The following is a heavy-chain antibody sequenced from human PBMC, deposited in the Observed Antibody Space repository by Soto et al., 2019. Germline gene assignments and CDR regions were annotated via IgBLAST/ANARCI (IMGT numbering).Heavy chain of an antibody. V-gene: IGHV4-31*03. D-gene: IGHD2-15*01. J-gene: IGHJ2*01. CDR1: GGSISSGGYY. CDR3: ARGRVVVVAATLWYFDL. Sequence: QVQLQESGPGLVKPSQTLSLTCTVSGGSISSGGYYWSWIRQHPGKGLEWIGYIYYSGRTYYNPSIKSRVTISVDTSKNQFSLKLSSVTAADTAVYYCARGRVVVVAATLWYFDLWGRGTLVTVSS. CDR2: IYYSGRT.